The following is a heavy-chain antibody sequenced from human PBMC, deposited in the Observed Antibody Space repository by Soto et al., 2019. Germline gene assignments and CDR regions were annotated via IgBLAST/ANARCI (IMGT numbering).Heavy chain of an antibody. Sequence: GGSLRLSCAASGFTFSNAWMNWVRQAPGKGLEWVGRIKSKTDGGTTDYAAPVKGRFTISRDDSKNTLYLQMNSLKTEDTAVYYCTILITMIVVVGPSMDVWGQGTTVTVSS. J-gene: IGHJ6*02. CDR3: TILITMIVVVGPSMDV. V-gene: IGHV3-15*07. CDR1: GFTFSNAW. CDR2: IKSKTDGGTT. D-gene: IGHD3-22*01.